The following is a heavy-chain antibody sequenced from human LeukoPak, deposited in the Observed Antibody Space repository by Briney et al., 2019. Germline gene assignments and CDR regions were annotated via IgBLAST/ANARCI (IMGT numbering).Heavy chain of an antibody. CDR1: GFTFDDYA. J-gene: IGHJ3*02. Sequence: PGGSLRLSCAASGFTFDDYAMHWVRQAPGKGLEWVSSVTISGDTTYYADSVKGRFTISRDNSKNTVFLVMSSLRAEDTAVYYCAKGSEGLLWFGELLSIGAFDIWGQGTMVTVSS. CDR3: AKGSEGLLWFGELLSIGAFDI. V-gene: IGHV3-23*01. D-gene: IGHD3-10*01. CDR2: VTISGDTT.